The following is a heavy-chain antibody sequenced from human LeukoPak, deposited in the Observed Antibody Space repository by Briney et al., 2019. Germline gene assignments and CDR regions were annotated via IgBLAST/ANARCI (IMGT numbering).Heavy chain of an antibody. J-gene: IGHJ4*02. V-gene: IGHV3-66*02. D-gene: IGHD6-6*01. CDR2: IYSGGST. CDR3: ARDGYSSSLGSDY. Sequence: GGSLRLSCAASGFTVSSNYMSWVRQAPGKGLEWVSVIYSGGSTYYADSVKGRFTISRDNSKNTLYLQMNSLRAKDTAVYYCARDGYSSSLGSDYWGQGTLVTVSS. CDR1: GFTVSSNY.